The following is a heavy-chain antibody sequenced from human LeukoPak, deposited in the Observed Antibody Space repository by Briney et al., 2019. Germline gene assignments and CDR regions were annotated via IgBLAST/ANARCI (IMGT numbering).Heavy chain of an antibody. CDR1: GYTFTSYG. CDR3: ARDVVGYCSSTSCSPGYYFDY. J-gene: IGHJ4*02. D-gene: IGHD2-2*01. Sequence: ASVKVSCKASGYTFTSYGISWVRQARGQGLEWMGIINPSGGSTSYAQRFQGRVTMTRDMSTSTVYMELSSLRSEDTAVYYCARDVVGYCSSTSCSPGYYFDYWGQGTLVTVSS. V-gene: IGHV1-46*01. CDR2: INPSGGST.